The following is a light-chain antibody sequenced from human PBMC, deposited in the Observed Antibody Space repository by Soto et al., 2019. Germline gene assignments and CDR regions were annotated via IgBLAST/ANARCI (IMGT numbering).Light chain of an antibody. CDR1: QSIRGD. V-gene: IGKV3-15*01. CDR3: EQFNNWPLT. Sequence: EIVMTQSPATLSVSLGEGVTLSCRASQSIRGDLAWYQQKPGQTPRLLIYGASTRATGVPARFSGSGSGTEFTLTISSLQSEDSAVYYCEQFNNWPLTFGGVT. CDR2: GAS. J-gene: IGKJ4*01.